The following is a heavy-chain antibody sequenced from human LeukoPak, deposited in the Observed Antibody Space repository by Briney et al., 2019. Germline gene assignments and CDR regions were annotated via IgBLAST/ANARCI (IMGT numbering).Heavy chain of an antibody. D-gene: IGHD3-10*01. J-gene: IGHJ4*02. CDR2: IDPSDSYT. V-gene: IGHV5-10-1*01. CDR1: GYSFTSYW. CDR3: ASLAVYGSGSYYNDDY. Sequence: GEALKISCKGSGYSFTSYWISWVRQMPGKGLEWMGRIDPSDSYTNYSPSFQGHVTISADKSISTAYLQWSSLKASDTAMYYCASLAVYGSGSYYNDDYWGQGTLATVSS.